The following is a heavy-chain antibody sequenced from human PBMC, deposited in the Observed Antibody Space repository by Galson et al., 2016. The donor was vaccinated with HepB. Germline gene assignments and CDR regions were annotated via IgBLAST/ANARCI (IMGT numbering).Heavy chain of an antibody. CDR3: TRENPSLLGYSDY. D-gene: IGHD2-21*01. CDR1: GDSISSGSYY. V-gene: IGHV4-61*02. J-gene: IGHJ4*02. Sequence: TLSLTCTVSGDSISSGSYYWSWIRQPAGKGLEWIGRIYTSGISNYNPSLKSRVTMSVDTSRNHFSLKLSSVTAADTAVYYCTRENPSLLGYSDYWGQGTLVTVSS. CDR2: IYTSGIS.